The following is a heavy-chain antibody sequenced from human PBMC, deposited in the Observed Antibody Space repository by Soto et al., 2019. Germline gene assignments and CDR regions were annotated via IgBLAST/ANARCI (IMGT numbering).Heavy chain of an antibody. CDR1: GYTFTSYD. CDR2: MNPNSGNT. V-gene: IGHV1-8*01. D-gene: IGHD3-22*01. CDR3: ARGRITMIVVVIPPLDV. J-gene: IGHJ6*02. Sequence: GASVKVSCKASGYTFTSYDINWVRQATGQGLEWMGWMNPNSGNTGYAQKFQGRVTITRDTSASTAYMELSSLRSEDAAVYYCARGRITMIVVVIPPLDVWGQGTTVTVSS.